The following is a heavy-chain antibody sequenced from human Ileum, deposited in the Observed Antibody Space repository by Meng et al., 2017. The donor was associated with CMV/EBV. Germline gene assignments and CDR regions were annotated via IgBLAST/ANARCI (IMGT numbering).Heavy chain of an antibody. V-gene: IGHV3-23*01. J-gene: IGHJ6*02. Sequence: GESLKISCAASGFTFSSYAMSWVRQAPGKGLEWVSAISGSGGSTYYADSVKGRFTISRDNSKNTLYLQMNSLRAEDTAVYYCAKSAYSFYYYGMDVWGQGTPVTVSS. CDR2: ISGSGGST. CDR3: AKSAYSFYYYGMDV. D-gene: IGHD5-18*01. CDR1: GFTFSSYA.